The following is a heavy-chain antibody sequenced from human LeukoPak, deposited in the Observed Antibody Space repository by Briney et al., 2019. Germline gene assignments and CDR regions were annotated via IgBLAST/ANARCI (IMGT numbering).Heavy chain of an antibody. CDR1: GGSISSYY. CDR3: ARGTYYDYVWGSYRYTGFPYFDY. V-gene: IGHV4-59*12. J-gene: IGHJ4*02. D-gene: IGHD3-16*02. Sequence: SETLSLTCPVSGGSISSYYWNWIRQPPGKGLEWIGYIYYSGSTNYNPSLKSRVTISVDTSKNQFSLKLSSVTAADTAVYYCARGTYYDYVWGSYRYTGFPYFDYWGQGTLVTVSS. CDR2: IYYSGST.